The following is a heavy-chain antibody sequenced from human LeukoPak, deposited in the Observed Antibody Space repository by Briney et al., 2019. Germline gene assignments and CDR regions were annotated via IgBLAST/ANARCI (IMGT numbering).Heavy chain of an antibody. D-gene: IGHD2-15*01. CDR1: GFTVSSNS. CDR3: AKHEGYCSGGSCYSYYFDY. CDR2: IYSDNT. Sequence: GGSLRLSCTVSGFTVSSNSMSWVRQAPGKGLEWVSFIYSDNTHYSDSVKGRFTISRDNSKNTLYLQMNSLRAEDTAVYYCAKHEGYCSGGSCYSYYFDYWGQGTLVTVSS. J-gene: IGHJ4*02. V-gene: IGHV3-53*01.